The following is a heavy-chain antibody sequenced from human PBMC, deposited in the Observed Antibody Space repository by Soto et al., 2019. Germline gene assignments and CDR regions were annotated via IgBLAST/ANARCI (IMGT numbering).Heavy chain of an antibody. CDR2: ISSSSSYI. V-gene: IGHV3-21*01. J-gene: IGHJ5*02. CDR1: GFTFSSYS. CDR3: ASGSHGVNNWFDP. D-gene: IGHD4-17*01. Sequence: EVQLVESGGGLVKPGGSLRLSCAASGFTFSSYSMNWVRQAPGKGLEWVSSISSSSSYIYYADSVKGRFTISRDNAKNSLYLQMNSLSDEDTAVYYCASGSHGVNNWFDPWGQGTLVTVSS.